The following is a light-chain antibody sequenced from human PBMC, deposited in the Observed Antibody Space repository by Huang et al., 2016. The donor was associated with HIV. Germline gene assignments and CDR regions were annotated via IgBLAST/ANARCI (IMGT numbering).Light chain of an antibody. CDR1: QNINTY. CDR2: GAS. V-gene: IGKV1-39*01. Sequence: DIQMTQSPTSLSASAGDTVTITCRASQNINTYLNWYQQKPGKAPKLLIYGASSLHSGVTSRFSGSGSGTDCTLTISSLQREDLATYYCQQSYTTPRTFGQGTKVEIK. J-gene: IGKJ1*01. CDR3: QQSYTTPRT.